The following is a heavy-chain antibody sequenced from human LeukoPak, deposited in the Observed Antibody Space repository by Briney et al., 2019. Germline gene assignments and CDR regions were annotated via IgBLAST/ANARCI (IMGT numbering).Heavy chain of an antibody. CDR1: GFTFSSYE. V-gene: IGHV3-48*03. CDR2: ISSSGSTI. CDR3: ARYDYYYYYMDV. Sequence: PGGSLRLSCAASGFTFSSYEMNWVRQAPGKGLEWVSYISSSGSTIYYADSVKGRFTISRDNAKNSLYLQMNSLRAEDTAVYYCARYDYYYYYMDVWGKGTTVTISS. J-gene: IGHJ6*03.